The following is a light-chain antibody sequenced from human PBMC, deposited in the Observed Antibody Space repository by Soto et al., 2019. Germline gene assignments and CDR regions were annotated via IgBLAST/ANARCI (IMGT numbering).Light chain of an antibody. Sequence: QSALTQPPSASGSPGQSVTISCTGTSSDVGGYNYVSWYQQHPGKAPKVMMYEVSKRPSGVPDRFSGSKSGNTASLTVSGLQAEDEADYYCQSYDSRLSNYVFGGGTKLTVL. V-gene: IGLV2-8*01. J-gene: IGLJ1*01. CDR1: SSDVGGYNY. CDR2: EVS. CDR3: QSYDSRLSNYV.